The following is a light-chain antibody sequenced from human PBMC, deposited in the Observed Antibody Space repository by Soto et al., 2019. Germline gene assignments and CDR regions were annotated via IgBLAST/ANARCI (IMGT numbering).Light chain of an antibody. J-gene: IGLJ1*01. CDR3: CPDAGSSAPYV. CDR2: EGS. CDR1: SSDVVSYNL. V-gene: IGLV2-23*01. Sequence: QSAVPQPAWESGSPGQSITISCPGASSDVVSYNLVSWYQQPPGKAPKLTIYEGSKRPSGVSNRFSGSKSGNTAYLTISGLQAEDEADYFCCPDAGSSAPYVFGTGTKVTVL.